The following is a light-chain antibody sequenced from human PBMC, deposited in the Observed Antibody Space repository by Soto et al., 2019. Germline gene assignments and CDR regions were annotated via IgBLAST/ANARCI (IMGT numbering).Light chain of an antibody. Sequence: EIVMTQSPAILSVSPGERAVLSCRASQSVRSDLAWYQHKPGQSPRLLIYGASTRATGIPDRFSGSGSGTEFTLTISSLQSEDLAVYYCQQYNNWPPLTFGGGTKVE. CDR2: GAS. J-gene: IGKJ4*01. V-gene: IGKV3-15*01. CDR3: QQYNNWPPLT. CDR1: QSVRSD.